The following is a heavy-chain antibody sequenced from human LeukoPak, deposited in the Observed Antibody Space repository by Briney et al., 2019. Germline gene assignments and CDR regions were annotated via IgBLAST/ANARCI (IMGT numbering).Heavy chain of an antibody. CDR1: GFTFSSYE. Sequence: PGGSLRLSCAASGFTFSSYEMNWVRQAPGKGLEWVSYISSSGSTIYYSDPVKGRFTISRDNAKNSLYLQMNSLRAEDTAVYYCASLLGSGYSIDYWGQGTLVTVSS. CDR2: ISSSGSTI. D-gene: IGHD3-22*01. J-gene: IGHJ4*02. V-gene: IGHV3-48*03. CDR3: ASLLGSGYSIDY.